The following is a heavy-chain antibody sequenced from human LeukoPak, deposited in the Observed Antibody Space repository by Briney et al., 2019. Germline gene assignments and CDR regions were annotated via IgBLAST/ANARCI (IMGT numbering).Heavy chain of an antibody. CDR3: ARTRMGGYSGYDS. Sequence: GGSLRLSCAASGFTFSSYAMSWVRQAPEKGLEWVSGINWNGGSTGYADSVKGRFTISRDNAKNSLYLQMNSLRAEDTALYYCARTRMGGYSGYDSWGQGTLVTVSS. V-gene: IGHV3-20*04. D-gene: IGHD5-12*01. J-gene: IGHJ4*02. CDR1: GFTFSSYA. CDR2: INWNGGST.